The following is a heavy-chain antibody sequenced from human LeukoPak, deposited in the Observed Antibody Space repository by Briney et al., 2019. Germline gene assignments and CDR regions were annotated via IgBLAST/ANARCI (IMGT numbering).Heavy chain of an antibody. J-gene: IGHJ6*02. V-gene: IGHV1-69*13. CDR1: GGTFSSYA. D-gene: IGHD3-3*01. CDR2: IIPIFGTA. CDR3: ARATSLLRFLEWWYYYYGMDV. Sequence: SVKVSCKVSGGTFSSYAISWVRQAPGQGLEWMGGIIPIFGTANYAQKFQGRVTITADESTSTAYMELSSLRSEDTAVYYCARATSLLRFLEWWYYYYGMDVWGQGTTVTVSS.